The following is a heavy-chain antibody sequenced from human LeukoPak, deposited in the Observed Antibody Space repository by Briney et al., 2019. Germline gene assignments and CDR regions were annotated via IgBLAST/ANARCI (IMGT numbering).Heavy chain of an antibody. CDR1: GFTFSSYG. V-gene: IGHV3-33*01. D-gene: IGHD6-6*01. J-gene: IGHJ4*02. Sequence: GSLRLSCAASGFTFSSYGMHWVRQAPGKGVEGVAGMWFDGSNIYYADSVKGRFTISRDNSKNTLYLQMNSLRAEDTAVYYCARDYSSSWLRFFDYWGQGTLVTVSS. CDR3: ARDYSSSWLRFFDY. CDR2: MWFDGSNI.